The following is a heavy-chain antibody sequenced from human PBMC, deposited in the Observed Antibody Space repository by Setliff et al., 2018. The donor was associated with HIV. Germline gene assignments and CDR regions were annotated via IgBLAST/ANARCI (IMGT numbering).Heavy chain of an antibody. CDR2: INTSGGT. Sequence: SETLSLTCTVSGGSFNSGTYYWSWIRQPAGKGLEWIGRINTSGGTKYNPSLKSRVTISIDTSKRQFSLKLRSVTAADMALYYCAKGRCSGSSCYFDYWGQGTLVTVSS. V-gene: IGHV4-61*02. CDR3: AKGRCSGSSCYFDY. D-gene: IGHD2-15*01. J-gene: IGHJ4*02. CDR1: GGSFNSGTYY.